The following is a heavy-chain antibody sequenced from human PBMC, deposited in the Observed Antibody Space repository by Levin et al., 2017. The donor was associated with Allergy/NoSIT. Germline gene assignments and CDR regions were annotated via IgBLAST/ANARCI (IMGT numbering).Heavy chain of an antibody. CDR1: CGFIRSGGYS. Sequence: SQTLSLPCAVSCGFIRSGGYSWSWIRQPPGKGLEWIGYIYHSGSTYYNPSLKSRVSISVDRPKNHFSLKLSSVTAADTAVYYCASGPGIAAAGFAEYFQHWGQGTLVTVSS. J-gene: IGHJ1*01. V-gene: IGHV4-30-2*01. CDR2: IYHSGST. CDR3: ASGPGIAAAGFAEYFQH. D-gene: IGHD6-13*01.